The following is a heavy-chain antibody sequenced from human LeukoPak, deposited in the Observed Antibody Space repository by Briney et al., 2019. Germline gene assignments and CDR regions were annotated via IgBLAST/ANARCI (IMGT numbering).Heavy chain of an antibody. D-gene: IGHD5-12*01. CDR3: AKAQYQRRERAMWLRLSGRFFDAFDI. CDR1: GFTFSSYA. J-gene: IGHJ3*02. Sequence: GGSLRLSCAASGFTFSSYAMSWVRQAPGKGLEWVSVISGSGGSTYYADSVKVRFTISRDNSKNTLYLQMNSLSAEDTAVYSGAKAQYQRRERAMWLRLSGRFFDAFDIWGQGTVVTVSS. V-gene: IGHV3-23*01. CDR2: ISGSGGST.